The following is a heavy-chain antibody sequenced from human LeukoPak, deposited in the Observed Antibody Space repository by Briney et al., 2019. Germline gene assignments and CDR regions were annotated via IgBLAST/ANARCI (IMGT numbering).Heavy chain of an antibody. J-gene: IGHJ4*02. V-gene: IGHV4-61*02. D-gene: IGHD4-17*01. CDR2: IHTSGSP. CDR3: ARTSGDYGWVFDY. Sequence: SETLSLTCTVSGGSISSGSYYWSWIRQPAGKGLEWIGRIHTSGSPNYNPSLKSRVTMSVDTSKNQFSLKLSSVTAADTAVYYCARTSGDYGWVFDYWGQGTLVTVSS. CDR1: GGSISSGSYY.